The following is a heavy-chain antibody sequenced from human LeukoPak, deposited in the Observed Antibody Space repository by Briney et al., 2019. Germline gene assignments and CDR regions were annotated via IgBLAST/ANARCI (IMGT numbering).Heavy chain of an antibody. Sequence: GAPVKVSCKASGYTFTSYGISWVRQAPGQGLEWMGWISAYNGNTNYAQKLQGRVTMTTDTSTSTAHMELRSLRSDDTAVYYCARDRVYDSSGSPRPFDYWGQGTLVTVSS. V-gene: IGHV1-18*01. CDR1: GYTFTSYG. CDR2: ISAYNGNT. CDR3: ARDRVYDSSGSPRPFDY. J-gene: IGHJ4*02. D-gene: IGHD3-22*01.